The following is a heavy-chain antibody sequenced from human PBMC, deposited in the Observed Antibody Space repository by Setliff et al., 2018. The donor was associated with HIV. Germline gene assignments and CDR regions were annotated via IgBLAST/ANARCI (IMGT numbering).Heavy chain of an antibody. CDR3: ARDPLTYYYGSGSYYRTNYFDY. V-gene: IGHV1-18*01. CDR2: ITPYNGNR. Sequence: ASVKVSCKASGYTFSNYGISWVRQAPGQGLEWMGWITPYNGNRNYAQNLQDRVTMTTDTSTNTAYMELSSLRSDDTAVYYCARDPLTYYYGSGSYYRTNYFDYWGQGTLVTVSS. J-gene: IGHJ4*02. D-gene: IGHD3-10*01. CDR1: GYTFSNYG.